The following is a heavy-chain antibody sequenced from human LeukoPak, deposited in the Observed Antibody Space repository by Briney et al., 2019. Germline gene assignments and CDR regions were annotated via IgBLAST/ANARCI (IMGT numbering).Heavy chain of an antibody. CDR3: ARDYPPKGSSSWYFYYYGMDV. D-gene: IGHD6-13*01. V-gene: IGHV1-18*01. CDR2: ISAYNGNT. Sequence: ASVKVSCTASGYTFTSYGISWVRQPPGQGLEWMGWISAYNGNTNYAQKLQGRVTMTTDTSTSTAYMELRSQRSDDTAVYYCARDYPPKGSSSWYFYYYGMDVWGQGTTVTVSS. CDR1: GYTFTSYG. J-gene: IGHJ6*02.